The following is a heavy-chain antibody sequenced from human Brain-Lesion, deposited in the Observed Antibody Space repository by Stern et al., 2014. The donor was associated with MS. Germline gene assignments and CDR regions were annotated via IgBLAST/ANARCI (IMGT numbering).Heavy chain of an antibody. CDR1: GYTFTGYY. CDR3: ARGYYGSGRPQKGMDV. D-gene: IGHD3-10*01. CDR2: IHPNSGGT. V-gene: IGHV1-2*02. J-gene: IGHJ6*02. Sequence: VQLLQSGAEVKKPGASVKVSCKASGYTFTGYYMYWVRQAPGQGLEWMGGIHPNSGGTHHAQKFQGRVTMTRDTSITTAYMELSRLRSDDTAVYYCARGYYGSGRPQKGMDVWGQGTTVTVSS.